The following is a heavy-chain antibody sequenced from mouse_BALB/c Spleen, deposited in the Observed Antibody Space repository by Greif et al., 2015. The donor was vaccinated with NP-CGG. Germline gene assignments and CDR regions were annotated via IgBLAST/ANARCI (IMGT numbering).Heavy chain of an antibody. J-gene: IGHJ4*01. CDR2: ISSGSSTI. CDR3: ARWDGNYGAMNY. D-gene: IGHD2-1*01. Sequence: DVKLVESGGGLVQPGGSRKLSCAASGFTFSSFGMHWVRQAPEKGLEWVAYISSGSSTIYYADTVKGRFTISRDNPKNTLFLQMTSLRSEDTAMYYCARWDGNYGAMNYWGQGTSVTVSS. V-gene: IGHV5-17*02. CDR1: GFTFSSFG.